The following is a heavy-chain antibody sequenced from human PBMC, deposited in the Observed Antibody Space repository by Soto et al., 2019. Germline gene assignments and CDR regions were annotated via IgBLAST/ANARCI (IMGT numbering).Heavy chain of an antibody. CDR2: IYHSGST. J-gene: IGHJ5*02. V-gene: IGHV4-4*02. CDR1: GGSISSSNW. Sequence: SETLSLTCAVSGGSISSSNWWSWVRQPPGKGLEWIGEIYHSGSTNYNPSLKSRVTISVDKSKNQFSLKLSSVTAADTAVYYCARYTADSSGYRFDPWGQGTLVTVSS. CDR3: ARYTADSSGYRFDP. D-gene: IGHD3-22*01.